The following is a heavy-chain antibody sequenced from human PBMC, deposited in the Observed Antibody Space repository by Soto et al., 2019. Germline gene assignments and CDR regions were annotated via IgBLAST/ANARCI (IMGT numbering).Heavy chain of an antibody. J-gene: IGHJ6*02. Sequence: GSLSLSCAASGFTFSSYSMNWVRQAPGKGLEWVSSISSSSSYIYYADSVKGRFTISRDNAKNSLYLQMNSLIAEDTAVYYCARVITRVPSPVTNYPYYYYYYGMDVWGQGTTVTVSS. CDR2: ISSSSSYI. D-gene: IGHD4-4*01. V-gene: IGHV3-21*01. CDR3: ARVITRVPSPVTNYPYYYYYYGMDV. CDR1: GFTFSSYS.